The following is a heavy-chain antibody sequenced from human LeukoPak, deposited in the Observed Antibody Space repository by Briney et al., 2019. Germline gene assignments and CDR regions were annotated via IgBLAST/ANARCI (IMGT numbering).Heavy chain of an antibody. CDR1: GFTFSIHA. Sequence: GGSLRLSCSASGFTFSIHAMTWVRQAPGKGLEWVSSISGSGGSTYYADSVKGRFTISRDNSKNTLYLQMNSLRAEDTAVYYCAKDRPRDYYDSSGYYDYWGQGTLVTVSS. J-gene: IGHJ4*02. V-gene: IGHV3-23*01. CDR2: ISGSGGST. CDR3: AKDRPRDYYDSSGYYDY. D-gene: IGHD3-22*01.